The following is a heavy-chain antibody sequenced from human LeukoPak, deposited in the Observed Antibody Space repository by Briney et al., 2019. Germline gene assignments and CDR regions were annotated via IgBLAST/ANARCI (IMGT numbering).Heavy chain of an antibody. CDR1: GYSFTSYW. CDR2: IYPGDSDT. J-gene: IGHJ5*02. CDR3: ARHPVQYCSGGSCYDWFDP. D-gene: IGHD2-15*01. V-gene: IGHV5-51*01. Sequence: GESLKISCKGSGYSFTSYWIGWVRQMPGKGLEWMGIIYPGDSDTRYSPSFQGQVTISADKSISTAYLQWSSLKASDTAMYYCARHPVQYCSGGSCYDWFDPWGQGTLVTVSS.